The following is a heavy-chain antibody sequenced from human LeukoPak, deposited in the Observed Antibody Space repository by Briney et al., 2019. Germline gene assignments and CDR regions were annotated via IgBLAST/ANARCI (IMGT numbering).Heavy chain of an antibody. V-gene: IGHV3-23*05. J-gene: IGHJ6*02. Sequence: GGSLRLSCSASGFTFTNYLMRWVRKAQGKGLEWVSSVDNAATGTYYADSVRGRFTMSRDNTKNTVYLQMNTLRAEDTAVYYCAKHNTSSYYGIDVWGQGTTVTVSS. CDR3: AKHNTSSYYGIDV. D-gene: IGHD1-1*01. CDR1: GFTFTNYL. CDR2: VDNAATGT.